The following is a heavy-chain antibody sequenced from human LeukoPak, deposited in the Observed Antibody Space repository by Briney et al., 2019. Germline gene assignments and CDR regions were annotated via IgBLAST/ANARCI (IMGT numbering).Heavy chain of an antibody. V-gene: IGHV3-74*01. D-gene: IGHD6-13*01. Sequence: SGGSLRLSCSAFGFAFISNWMHWFPQAPGKGLVWVSRINTGGSNTGYADFVKGRFTISRDNAKNSLSLQMNSLRAEDTAMYYCARIKYNSNWWEAFDIWGQGTMVTVSS. CDR3: ARIKYNSNWWEAFDI. J-gene: IGHJ3*02. CDR2: INTGGSNT. CDR1: GFAFISNW.